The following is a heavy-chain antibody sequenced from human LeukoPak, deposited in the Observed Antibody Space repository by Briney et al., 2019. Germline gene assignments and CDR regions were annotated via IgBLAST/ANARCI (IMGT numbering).Heavy chain of an antibody. CDR3: AKDLVRVTVLGVK. D-gene: IGHD3-10*01. Sequence: GGSLRLSCAASGFTFSSYAMSWVRQAPGKGLEWVSAISGSGGSTYYADAVKGRFTISRDNSKNTLYLQINSLGAEDTAVYYCAKDLVRVTVLGVKWGQGTLVTVSS. J-gene: IGHJ4*02. CDR1: GFTFSSYA. CDR2: ISGSGGST. V-gene: IGHV3-23*01.